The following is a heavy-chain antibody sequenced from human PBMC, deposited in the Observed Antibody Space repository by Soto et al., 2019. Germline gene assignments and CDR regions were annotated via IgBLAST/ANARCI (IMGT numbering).Heavy chain of an antibody. Sequence: PGVSLRLSCAASGFTFSSYEMNWVRQASGKGLEWVSYISSGGSTIYYADSVKGRFTISRDNAKNSLYLQMNSLRAEDTAVYYCARENYYDSSGYSDAGGAFDIWGQGTKVTVS. CDR1: GFTFSSYE. CDR2: ISSGGSTI. J-gene: IGHJ3*02. CDR3: ARENYYDSSGYSDAGGAFDI. V-gene: IGHV3-48*03. D-gene: IGHD3-22*01.